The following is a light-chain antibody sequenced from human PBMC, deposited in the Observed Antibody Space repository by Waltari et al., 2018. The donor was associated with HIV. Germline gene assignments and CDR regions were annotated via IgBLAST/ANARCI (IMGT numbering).Light chain of an antibody. CDR3: HHRSNWPLT. J-gene: IGKJ4*01. CDR1: ESVSSY. Sequence: EVVLTQSPATLSLSPGERVTLSCRASESVSSYLAWYQQKPGQAPRLLIYDASNRATGIPARFSGSGSVTDFTLTISSLEPEDFAVYYCHHRSNWPLTFGGGTKVEI. CDR2: DAS. V-gene: IGKV3-11*01.